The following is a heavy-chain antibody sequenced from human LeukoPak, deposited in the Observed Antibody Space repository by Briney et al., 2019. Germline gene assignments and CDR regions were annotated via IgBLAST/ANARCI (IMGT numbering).Heavy chain of an antibody. V-gene: IGHV3-21*01. CDR2: ISSSGSYI. Sequence: GESLRLSCEASGSLSGYAMSWVRQAPGKGLEWVLSISSSGSYIYYADSVKGRFTISRDNARNSVFLQMNSLRAEDTAIYYCARCALGVWADNYHMDVWGNGTTVTVSS. D-gene: IGHD3-16*01. CDR1: GSLSGYA. CDR3: ARCALGVWADNYHMDV. J-gene: IGHJ6*03.